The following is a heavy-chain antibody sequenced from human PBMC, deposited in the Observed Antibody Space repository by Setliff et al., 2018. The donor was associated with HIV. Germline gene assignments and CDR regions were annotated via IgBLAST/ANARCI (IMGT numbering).Heavy chain of an antibody. CDR2: IYTSGST. V-gene: IGHV4-61*02. CDR3: ARDYYDYVWGSYRLFDY. J-gene: IGHJ4*02. Sequence: SETLSLTCTVSGGSISSGSYYWSWIRQPAGKGLEWIGRIYTSGSTNYNPSLKSRVTISVDTSKNQFSLKLSSVTAADTAVYYCARDYYDYVWGSYRLFDYWGQGTLVTVSS. D-gene: IGHD3-16*02. CDR1: GGSISSGSYY.